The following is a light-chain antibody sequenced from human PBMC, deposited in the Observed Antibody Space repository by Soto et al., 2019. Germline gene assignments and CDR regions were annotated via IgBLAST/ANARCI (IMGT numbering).Light chain of an antibody. Sequence: VMTQSPVTLSVSPGETANLSCRASQTVTSNLAWYQQKPGRSPRLLLSGASTRATGIPARFSGSGSGTEFTLTISRLQSEDLAVYYCQQYNDWPRTFGQGTKVEI. V-gene: IGKV3-15*01. CDR1: QTVTSN. J-gene: IGKJ1*01. CDR3: QQYNDWPRT. CDR2: GAS.